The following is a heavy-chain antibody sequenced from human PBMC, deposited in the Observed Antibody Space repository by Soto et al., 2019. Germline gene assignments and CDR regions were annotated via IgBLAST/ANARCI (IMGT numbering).Heavy chain of an antibody. CDR1: GFSLSTSGVG. V-gene: IGHV2-5*02. D-gene: IGHD5-18*01. J-gene: IGHJ4*02. CDR3: AHLPWKQLWPRAPVVY. CDR2: IYWDDDK. Sequence: QITLKESGPTLVKPTQTLTLTCTFSGFSLSTSGVGVGWIRQPPGKALEWLGIIYWDDDKRYSPSLKSRVTTTKDPFKNQLVLKMTNMDPVDTATYYCAHLPWKQLWPRAPVVYWGQGTPVTVSS.